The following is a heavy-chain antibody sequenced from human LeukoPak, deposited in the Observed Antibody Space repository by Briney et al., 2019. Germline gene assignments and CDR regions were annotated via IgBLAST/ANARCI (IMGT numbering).Heavy chain of an antibody. CDR1: GGTFSSYA. Sequence: SVKVSCKASGGTFSSYAISWVRQAPGQGLEWMGGIIPIFGTANYAQKFQGRVTITTDESTSTAYMELSSLRSEDTAVYYCARYCSGGSCPSYFDYWGQGTLVTVSS. CDR3: ARYCSGGSCPSYFDY. CDR2: IIPIFGTA. V-gene: IGHV1-69*05. J-gene: IGHJ4*02. D-gene: IGHD2-15*01.